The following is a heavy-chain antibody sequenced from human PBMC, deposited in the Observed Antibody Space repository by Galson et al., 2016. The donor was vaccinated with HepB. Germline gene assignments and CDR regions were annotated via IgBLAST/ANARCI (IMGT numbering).Heavy chain of an antibody. CDR2: ISGGGGTT. CDR1: GFTFSSYV. CDR3: AKGRPTGNYGDRWDY. V-gene: IGHV3-23*01. D-gene: IGHD4-17*01. Sequence: SLRLSCAASGFTFSSYVMSWVRQAPGKGLEWVSAISGGGGTTYYADSVKGRSTISRDNSKNTLYLQMNSLRAEDTALYYCAKGRPTGNYGDRWDYWGQGTLVTVSS. J-gene: IGHJ4*02.